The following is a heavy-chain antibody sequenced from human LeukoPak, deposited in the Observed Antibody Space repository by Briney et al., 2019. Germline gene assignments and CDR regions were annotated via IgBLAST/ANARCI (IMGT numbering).Heavy chain of an antibody. D-gene: IGHD1-14*01. V-gene: IGHV1-46*01. Sequence: GASVKVSCKASRYTFTSYYMHWVRQAPGQGLEWMGIVNPSGGSTSYAQKFQGRVTMTRDTSTSTVYMELSSLRSEDTAVYYCARESEINGFDYWGQGTLVTVSS. CDR1: RYTFTSYY. CDR2: VNPSGGST. J-gene: IGHJ4*02. CDR3: ARESEINGFDY.